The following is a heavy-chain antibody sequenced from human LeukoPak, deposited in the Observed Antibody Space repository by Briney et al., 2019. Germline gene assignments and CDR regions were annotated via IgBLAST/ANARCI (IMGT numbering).Heavy chain of an antibody. CDR2: ISSSGSTI. CDR3: ALDWLFYPNKPDPRGY. CDR1: GFTFSSYA. Sequence: GGSLRLSCAASGFTFSSYAMSWVRQAPGKGLEWVSYISSSGSTIYYADSVKGRFTISRDNAKNSLYLQMNSLRAEDTAVYYCALDWLFYPNKPDPRGYWGQGTLVTVSS. V-gene: IGHV3-48*04. D-gene: IGHD3-9*01. J-gene: IGHJ4*02.